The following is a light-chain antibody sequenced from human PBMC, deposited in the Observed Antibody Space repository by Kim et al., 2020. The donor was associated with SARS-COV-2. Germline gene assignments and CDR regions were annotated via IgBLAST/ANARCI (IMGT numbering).Light chain of an antibody. CDR3: CSYARSWV. CDR2: GVS. Sequence: SPGQACTISCTGTSIDVGVYNYVSRYQQHQGKATKLLIYGVSKRLSGVPDRFSGSKSGNTASLTISGLQAEEEADYYCCSYARSWVFGGGTQLTVL. CDR1: SIDVGVYNY. V-gene: IGLV2-11*01. J-gene: IGLJ3*02.